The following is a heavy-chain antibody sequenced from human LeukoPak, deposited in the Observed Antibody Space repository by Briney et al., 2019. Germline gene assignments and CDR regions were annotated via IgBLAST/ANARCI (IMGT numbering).Heavy chain of an antibody. J-gene: IGHJ4*02. D-gene: IGHD2-2*01. CDR2: INHSGST. V-gene: IGHV4-34*01. Sequence: PSETLSLTCAVYGGSFSGYYWSWIRQPPGKGLEWIGEINHSGSTNYNPSPKSRVTISVDTSKNQFSLKLSSVTAADTAVYYCARDVGKYCSSTSCQYYFDYWGQGPLVTVSS. CDR1: GGSFSGYY. CDR3: ARDVGKYCSSTSCQYYFDY.